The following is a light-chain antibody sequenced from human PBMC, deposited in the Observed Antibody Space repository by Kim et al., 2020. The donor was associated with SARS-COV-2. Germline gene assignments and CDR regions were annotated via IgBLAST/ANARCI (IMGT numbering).Light chain of an antibody. J-gene: IGLJ2*01. Sequence: SSELTQDPAVSVALGQTVRITCQGDSLRSYYASWYQQRPGQAPVVVMYGKNNRPSGIPDRFSGSRSGNTASLTITGAQAEDEAEYYCNSRDSSGNHVVFGGGIQLTVL. V-gene: IGLV3-19*01. CDR3: NSRDSSGNHVV. CDR1: SLRSYY. CDR2: GKN.